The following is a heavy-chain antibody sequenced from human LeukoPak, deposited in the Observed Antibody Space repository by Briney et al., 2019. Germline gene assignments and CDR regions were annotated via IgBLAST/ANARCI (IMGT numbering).Heavy chain of an antibody. CDR3: ARERIAAAGIFSH. CDR2: IYTSGST. Sequence: SETLSLTCTVSGGSISSGSYYWSWIRQPAGKGLEWIGRIYTSGSTNYNPSLKSRVTISVDTSKNQFSLKLSSVTAADTAVYYCARERIAAAGIFSHWGQGTLVTVSS. D-gene: IGHD6-13*01. J-gene: IGHJ1*01. CDR1: GGSISSGSYY. V-gene: IGHV4-61*02.